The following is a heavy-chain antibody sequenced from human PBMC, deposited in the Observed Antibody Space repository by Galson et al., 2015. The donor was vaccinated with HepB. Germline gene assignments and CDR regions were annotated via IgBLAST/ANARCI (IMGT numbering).Heavy chain of an antibody. Sequence: SLRLSCAASGLTFSTDVMNWVRQAPGKGLEWVSTSVGHGGAIYYADSVKGRFTITRDNSENTLYLQMNSLRDEDTAIYYCAKATRWLYFDSWGQGALVTVSS. CDR2: SVGHGGAI. CDR1: GLTFSTDV. CDR3: AKATRWLYFDS. D-gene: IGHD4-17*01. J-gene: IGHJ4*02. V-gene: IGHV3-23*01.